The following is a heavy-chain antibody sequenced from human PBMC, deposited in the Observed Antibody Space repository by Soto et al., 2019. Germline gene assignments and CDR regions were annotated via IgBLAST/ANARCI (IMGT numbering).Heavy chain of an antibody. CDR3: ARDPRYGSGSYPSGYYYGMDV. CDR2: ISSSSAHI. CDR1: GLIVCSYT. D-gene: IGHD3-10*01. Sequence: GSLSLGCAASGLIVCSYTMYGVRQAQGKGLEWVSSISSSSAHIYYADSVRGRFTISRHNGKNSLYLQMKSLRAEDKAVYYCARDPRYGSGSYPSGYYYGMDVWGQGPTVTVSS. V-gene: IGHV3-21*01. J-gene: IGHJ6*02.